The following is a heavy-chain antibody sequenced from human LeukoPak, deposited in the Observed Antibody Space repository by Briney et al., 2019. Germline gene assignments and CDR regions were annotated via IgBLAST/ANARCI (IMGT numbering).Heavy chain of an antibody. J-gene: IGHJ5*02. CDR3: ARHGSSTVVHRYNWFDP. CDR2: IYYSGST. D-gene: IGHD4-23*01. Sequence: TPSETLSLTCTVSGGSISSYYWSWIRQPPGKGLEWIGYIYYSGSTNYNPSLKSRVTISVDTSKNQLSLKLSSVTAADTAVYYCARHGSSTVVHRYNWFDPWGQGTLVTVSS. V-gene: IGHV4-59*08. CDR1: GGSISSYY.